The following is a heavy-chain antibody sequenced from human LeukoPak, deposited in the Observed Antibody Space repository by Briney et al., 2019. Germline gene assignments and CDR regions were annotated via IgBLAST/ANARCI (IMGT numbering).Heavy chain of an antibody. D-gene: IGHD2-21*02. CDR1: GFTFSSYW. CDR3: ARFRTWGDKAFDY. V-gene: IGHV3-7*01. J-gene: IGHJ4*02. CDR2: INKDGSEK. Sequence: PGGSLRLSCAASGFTFSSYWMSWVRQAPGKGPEWVANINKDGSEKYYVDSVKGRFTISRDSAKNSLYLQMNSLRAEGTAVYYCARFRTWGDKAFDYWGQGTLVTVSS.